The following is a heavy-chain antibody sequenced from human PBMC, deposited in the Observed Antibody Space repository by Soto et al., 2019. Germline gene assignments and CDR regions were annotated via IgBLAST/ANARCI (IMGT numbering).Heavy chain of an antibody. CDR3: ASPWDSSRYSEYFDY. J-gene: IGHJ4*02. CDR2: ISYDGNKK. Sequence: PGGYLRLSCGVSGFTFSSYAIHWVRQAPGKGLEWVAVISYDGNKKYYADSVKGRFTVSRDNSENTLYLQMNSLRPEDTAVYFCASPWDSSRYSEYFDYWGQGTLVTVSS. CDR1: GFTFSSYA. V-gene: IGHV3-30-3*01. D-gene: IGHD3-22*01.